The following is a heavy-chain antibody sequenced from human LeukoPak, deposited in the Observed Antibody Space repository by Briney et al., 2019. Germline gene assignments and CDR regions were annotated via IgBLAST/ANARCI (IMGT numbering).Heavy chain of an antibody. J-gene: IGHJ4*02. V-gene: IGHV5-51*01. CDR3: ARPKYSSSLAFDY. CDR1: GHSWSTPL. Sequence: GESLKISCKDSGHSWSTPLIVWVRQKPGKGLEWMGVIYPGDSETKYSPSFQGQVSFSADKSISTAYLQWDNLKASDTAIYYCARPKYSSSLAFDYWGQGTPVTVSS. CDR2: IYPGDSET. D-gene: IGHD6-6*01.